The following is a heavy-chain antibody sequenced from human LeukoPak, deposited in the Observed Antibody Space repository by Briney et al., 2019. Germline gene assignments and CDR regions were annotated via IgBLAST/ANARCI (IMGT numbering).Heavy chain of an antibody. J-gene: IGHJ5*02. V-gene: IGHV1-46*01. D-gene: IGHD3-22*01. Sequence: ASVKVSCKASGYTFTSYYMHWVRQAPGQGLEWMGIISPSGGSTSYAQKFQGRVTMTRDTSTSTVYMELSSLRSEDTAVYYCAGVVVRVESKADWFDPWGQGTLVTVSS. CDR2: ISPSGGST. CDR3: AGVVVRVESKADWFDP. CDR1: GYTFTSYY.